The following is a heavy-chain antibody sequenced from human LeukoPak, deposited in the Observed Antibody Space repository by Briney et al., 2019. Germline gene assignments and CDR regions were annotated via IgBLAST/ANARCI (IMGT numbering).Heavy chain of an antibody. CDR1: GFTFSSYW. Sequence: GGSLRLSCAASGFTFSSYWMHWVRQAPGKGLVWVSRINSDGSSTSYADSVKGRFTISRDNAKNTLYLQMNSLRAEDTAVYYCAKGDDFWSGYYYYWGQGTLVTVSS. J-gene: IGHJ4*02. CDR2: INSDGSST. CDR3: AKGDDFWSGYYYY. D-gene: IGHD3-3*01. V-gene: IGHV3-74*01.